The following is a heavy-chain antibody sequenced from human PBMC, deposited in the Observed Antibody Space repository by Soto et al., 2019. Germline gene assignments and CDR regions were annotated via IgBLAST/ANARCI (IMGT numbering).Heavy chain of an antibody. V-gene: IGHV4-39*01. Sequence: SETLSLTCSVSGGSISSTTFYWGWIRQPPRQGLELIGSISHRGSTSYNPSLKSRVTISVDTSKNQFSLRLTSVTAADTAVYYCARLLGWYNYNYFDPWGQGTLVTVSS. J-gene: IGHJ5*02. CDR1: GGSISSTTFY. CDR3: ARLLGWYNYNYFDP. CDR2: ISHRGST. D-gene: IGHD1-20*01.